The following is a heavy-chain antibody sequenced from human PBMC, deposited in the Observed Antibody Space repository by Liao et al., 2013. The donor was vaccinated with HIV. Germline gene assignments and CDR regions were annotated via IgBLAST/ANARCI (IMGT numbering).Heavy chain of an antibody. D-gene: IGHD5-18*01. CDR3: ARENGYNYGSYYYYYYMDV. Sequence: QVQLQESGPGLVKPSQTLSLTCTVSGASISSGSYYWSWIRQPAGKGLEWIGRIFTSGSTNYNPSLKSRVTISVDTSKNQFSLKLSSVTAADTAVYYCARENGYNYGSYYYYYYMDVWGKGTTVTVSS. CDR1: GASISSGSYY. V-gene: IGHV4-61*02. J-gene: IGHJ6*03. CDR2: IFTSGST.